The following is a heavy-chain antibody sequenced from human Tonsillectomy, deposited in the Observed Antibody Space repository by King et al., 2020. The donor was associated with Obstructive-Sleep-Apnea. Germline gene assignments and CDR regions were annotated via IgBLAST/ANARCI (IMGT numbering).Heavy chain of an antibody. V-gene: IGHV3-74*01. CDR1: GFTFSSYW. CDR2: INSDGNIT. J-gene: IGHJ4*02. Sequence: VQLVESGGGLVQPGGSLRLSCAASGFTFSSYWMHWVRQVPGKGLVWVSRINSDGNITTYADSVKGRFTISRDNAKNTLYLQMDSLGAEDTALYYCARAEKGGFAYWGQETLVIVSS. D-gene: IGHD3-10*01. CDR3: ARAEKGGFAY.